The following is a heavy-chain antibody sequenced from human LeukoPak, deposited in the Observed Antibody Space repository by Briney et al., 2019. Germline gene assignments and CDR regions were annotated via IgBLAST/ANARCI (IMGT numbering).Heavy chain of an antibody. CDR2: TNPNGGDT. CDR3: VRVGFTTSWSNFDY. V-gene: IGHV1-2*06. J-gene: IGHJ4*02. CDR1: GYNFPAYF. Sequence: ASVKVSCKAAGYNFPAYFMHWVRQAPGQGLEWMGRTNPNGGDTNYAQKFQGRVTMASDTSISTAYMELNSPMSDDTAVYYCVRVGFTTSWSNFDYWGQGTLVTVSS. D-gene: IGHD2-2*01.